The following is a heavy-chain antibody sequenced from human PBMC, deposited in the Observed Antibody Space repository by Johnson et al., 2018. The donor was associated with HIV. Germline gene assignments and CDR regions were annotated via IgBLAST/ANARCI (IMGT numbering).Heavy chain of an antibody. CDR2: IKQEGGAT. Sequence: EVQLVESGGGLVQPGGSLGLSCAASGFTFSNYRMSWVRQAPGKGLEGVASIKQEGGATYYVDSVKGRFTISRDNSKNTLYLQMNSLRAEDTAVYYCAKDTAMVRSSAAFDIWGQGTMVTV. D-gene: IGHD5-18*01. CDR3: AKDTAMVRSSAAFDI. CDR1: GFTFSNYR. J-gene: IGHJ3*02. V-gene: IGHV3-7*04.